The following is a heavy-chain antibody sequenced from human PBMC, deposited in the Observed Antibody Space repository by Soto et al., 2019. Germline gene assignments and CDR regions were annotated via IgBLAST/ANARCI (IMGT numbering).Heavy chain of an antibody. CDR1: GYTFTSYN. V-gene: IGHV1-18*04. Sequence: XSVKVSCKASGYTFTSYNISWVRQAPGQGLEWMGWISAFNGNTTYAQKLQDRVTMTTDTSTSTAYMELRSLKSDDTAVYYCARDLFRGNSCLDWGQGSLVTVSS. J-gene: IGHJ4*02. D-gene: IGHD2-2*01. CDR3: ARDLFRGNSCLD. CDR2: ISAFNGNT.